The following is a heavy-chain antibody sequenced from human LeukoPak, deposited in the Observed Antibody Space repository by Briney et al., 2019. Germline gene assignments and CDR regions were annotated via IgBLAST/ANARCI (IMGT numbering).Heavy chain of an antibody. V-gene: IGHV3-23*01. J-gene: IGHJ3*01. D-gene: IGHD1-7*01. Sequence: PGGSLSLSCTGSGFAFSAYAMTWLRQVPGKGLEWVSSQTSNSDHTSYADSVRGRFTMSRDNSKNSLYLQMNNLRAEDTATYYCGRDPNGNYIVAFEFRGQGTFVTVSS. CDR3: GRDPNGNYIVAFEF. CDR1: GFAFSAYA. CDR2: QTSNSDHT.